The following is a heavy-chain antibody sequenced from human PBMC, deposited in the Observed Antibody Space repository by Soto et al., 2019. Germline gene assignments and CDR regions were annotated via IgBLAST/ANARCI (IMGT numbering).Heavy chain of an antibody. J-gene: IGHJ4*02. CDR3: AKDTSRDYYDSSGSHIDY. CDR1: GFTFSSYA. CDR2: ISGSGGST. D-gene: IGHD3-22*01. Sequence: GGSLRLSCAASGFTFSSYAMSWVRQAPGKGLEWVSAISGSGGSTYYADSVKGRFTISRDNSKNTLYLQMNSLRAEDTAVYYCAKDTSRDYYDSSGSHIDYWGQGTLVTVSS. V-gene: IGHV3-23*01.